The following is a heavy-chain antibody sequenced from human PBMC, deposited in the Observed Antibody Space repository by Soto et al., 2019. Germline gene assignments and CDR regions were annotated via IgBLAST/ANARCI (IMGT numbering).Heavy chain of an antibody. D-gene: IGHD1-1*01. CDR2: INPSGGST. CDR1: GYTFTRHY. Sequence: GASVKGSCKASGYTFTRHYMHWVRQAPGQGLEWMGIINPSGGSTSYAQKFQGRVTMTRDTSTSTVYMELSSLRSEDTAVYYCARAVSLLDRPFDYWGQGTLVTVSS. V-gene: IGHV1-46*03. J-gene: IGHJ4*02. CDR3: ARAVSLLDRPFDY.